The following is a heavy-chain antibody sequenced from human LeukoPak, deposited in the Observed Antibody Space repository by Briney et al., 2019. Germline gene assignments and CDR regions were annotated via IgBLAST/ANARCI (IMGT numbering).Heavy chain of an antibody. CDR3: ASIYYYGSGIYSPDAFDI. D-gene: IGHD3-10*01. CDR1: GYRFTSYW. Sequence: GESLKISCKGSGYRFTSYWIGWVRQVSGQGLEWMGIIYPGDSDTRYSPSFQGQVTISADKSISTAYLQWSSLKASDTAMYYCASIYYYGSGIYSPDAFDIWGQGTMVTVSS. CDR2: IYPGDSDT. J-gene: IGHJ3*02. V-gene: IGHV5-51*01.